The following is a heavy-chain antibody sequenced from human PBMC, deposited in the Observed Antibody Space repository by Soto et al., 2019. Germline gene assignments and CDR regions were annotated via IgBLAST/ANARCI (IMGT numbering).Heavy chain of an antibody. J-gene: IGHJ5*02. D-gene: IGHD6-6*01. Sequence: GGSLRLSCAASGFTFSSYGMHWVRQAPGKGLEWVAVIWYDGSNKYYADSVKGRFTISRDNSKNTLYLQMNSLRAEDTAVYYCARDGGDIAARDDNWFDPWGQGTLVTVSS. CDR3: ARDGGDIAARDDNWFDP. CDR2: IWYDGSNK. CDR1: GFTFSSYG. V-gene: IGHV3-33*01.